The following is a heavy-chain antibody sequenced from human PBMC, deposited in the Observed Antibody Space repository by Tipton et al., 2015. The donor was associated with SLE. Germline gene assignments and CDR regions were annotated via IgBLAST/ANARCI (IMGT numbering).Heavy chain of an antibody. CDR2: ITYDGSDN. D-gene: IGHD3-16*01. Sequence: SGVPFGSYGMHWVRQAPGKGLEWVASITYDGSDNDYADSVKGRFTISRDNSKKTLYLQMNSLRVEDTAVYYCARGLGKWYFDLWDRGTLVTVSS. V-gene: IGHV3-33*05. CDR1: GVPFGSYG. CDR3: ARGLGKWYFDL. J-gene: IGHJ2*01.